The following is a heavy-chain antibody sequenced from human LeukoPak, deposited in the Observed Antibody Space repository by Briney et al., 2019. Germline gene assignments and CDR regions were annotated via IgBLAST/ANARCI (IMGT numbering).Heavy chain of an antibody. CDR3: ARVGHYYDSSGLDY. Sequence: TSSETLSLTCTVSGGSIRSSYYYWGWIRQPPGKGLEWIGSIYDSGSTYYNPSLKSRVTISVDTSKNQFSLKLNSVTAADTAVYYCARVGHYYDSSGLDYWGQGTLVTVSS. CDR2: IYDSGST. V-gene: IGHV4-39*01. D-gene: IGHD3-22*01. J-gene: IGHJ4*02. CDR1: GGSIRSSYYY.